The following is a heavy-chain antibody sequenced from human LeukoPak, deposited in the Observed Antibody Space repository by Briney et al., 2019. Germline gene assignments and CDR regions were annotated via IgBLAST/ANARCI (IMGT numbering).Heavy chain of an antibody. V-gene: IGHV3-7*01. CDR3: ASSLTGYYVLCR. CDR2: RNQDGSEK. Sequence: GGSLRLSYAASGFTFRSHWMSWVRQAPANRLEGVANRNQDGSEKYYVDSVKGLFTISRDNAKNSLYLQMNSLRAEDTCVYYCASSLTGYYVLCRWGQGTLVTVSS. CDR1: GFTFRSHW. J-gene: IGHJ4*02. D-gene: IGHD3-9*01.